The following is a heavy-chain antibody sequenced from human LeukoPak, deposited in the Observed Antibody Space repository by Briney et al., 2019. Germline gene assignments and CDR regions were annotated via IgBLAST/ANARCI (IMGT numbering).Heavy chain of an antibody. CDR1: GFTFSSYA. J-gene: IGHJ4*02. Sequence: PGGSLRLSCAASGFTFSSYAMSWVRQAPGKGLEWVSAISGSGGSTYYADSVKGRFTISRGNSKNTLYLQMNSLRAEDTAVYYCAKDRFGELYLNYFDYWGQGTLVTVSS. V-gene: IGHV3-23*01. D-gene: IGHD3-10*01. CDR2: ISGSGGST. CDR3: AKDRFGELYLNYFDY.